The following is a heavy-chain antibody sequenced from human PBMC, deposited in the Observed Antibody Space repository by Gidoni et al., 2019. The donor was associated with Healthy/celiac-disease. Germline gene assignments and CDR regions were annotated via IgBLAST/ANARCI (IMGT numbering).Heavy chain of an antibody. J-gene: IGHJ4*02. D-gene: IGHD5-18*01. V-gene: IGHV1-69*01. Sequence: LVQSGAEVKKPGSSVKVSCQASGGTFSSYAISWVRQAPGQGLEWMGGIIPIFGTANYAQKFQGRVTITADESTSTAYMELSSLRSEDTAVYYCARGPGGYSYGYSYYFDYWGQGTLVTVSS. CDR1: GGTFSSYA. CDR3: ARGPGGYSYGYSYYFDY. CDR2: IIPIFGTA.